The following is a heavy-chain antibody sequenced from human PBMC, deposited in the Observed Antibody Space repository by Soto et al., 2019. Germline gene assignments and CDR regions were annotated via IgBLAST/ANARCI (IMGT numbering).Heavy chain of an antibody. CDR2: INHSGST. CDR1: GGSISSSSYY. V-gene: IGHV4-39*07. Sequence: SETLSLTCTVSGGSISSSSYYWSWIRQPPGKGLEWIGEINHSGSTNYNPSLKSRVTISVDTSKNQFSLKLSSVTAADTAVYYCARSKYYYGSGSYYIGYFDYWGQGTLVTVSS. D-gene: IGHD3-10*01. J-gene: IGHJ4*02. CDR3: ARSKYYYGSGSYYIGYFDY.